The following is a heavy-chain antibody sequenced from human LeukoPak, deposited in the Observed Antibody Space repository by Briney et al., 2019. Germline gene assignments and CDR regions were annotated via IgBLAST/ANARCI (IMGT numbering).Heavy chain of an antibody. CDR3: ARPLKYYYGSETYFWFDP. CDR2: ISYDGSNK. J-gene: IGHJ5*02. D-gene: IGHD3-10*01. CDR1: GFTFSSYA. Sequence: PGRSLRLSCAASGFTFSSYAMHWVRQAPDKGLEWVAVISYDGSNKYYADSVKGRFTISRDNSKNTLYLQMNSLRAEDAAVYYCARPLKYYYGSETYFWFDPWGQGTLVTVSS. V-gene: IGHV3-30*04.